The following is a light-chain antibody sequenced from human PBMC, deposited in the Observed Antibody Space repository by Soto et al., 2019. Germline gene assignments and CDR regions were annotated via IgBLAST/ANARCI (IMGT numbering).Light chain of an antibody. Sequence: QSALTQPASVSGSPGQSITISCTGTSSDVGSYNYVSWYQQHPGKAPKLMIYEVRNRPSGVSDRFSGSRSGSSASLAITGLQAEDEADYYCQSYDSSLTGSVFGTGTQLTVL. CDR1: SSDVGSYNY. J-gene: IGLJ1*01. V-gene: IGLV2-14*01. CDR3: QSYDSSLTGSV. CDR2: EVR.